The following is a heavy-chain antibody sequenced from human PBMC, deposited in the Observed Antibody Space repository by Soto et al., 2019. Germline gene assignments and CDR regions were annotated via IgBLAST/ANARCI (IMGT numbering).Heavy chain of an antibody. V-gene: IGHV3-53*01. CDR2: TYSGGSS. J-gene: IGHJ1*01. CDR1: CTVSRNY. D-gene: IGHD1-26*01. CDR3: ARDSSALWEPDQYFQH. Sequence: CTVSRNYMSCVLQAPGKGLWWFSVTYSGGSSYYAGSVKVGVTVSRDNAKNSVYLQMNSLRAEDTGVYYCARDSSALWEPDQYFQHWGQGTLVTVSS.